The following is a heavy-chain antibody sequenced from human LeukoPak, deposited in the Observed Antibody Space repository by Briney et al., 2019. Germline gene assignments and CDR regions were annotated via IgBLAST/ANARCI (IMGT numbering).Heavy chain of an antibody. CDR3: ARGGDPVQLEPGVGMYGMDV. D-gene: IGHD1-1*01. Sequence: PGGSLRLSCAASGFTFSTYGMHWVRQAPGKGLEWVAAVWSDGSNKYYAGSVKGRFTISRDNSKNTLYLQMNSLRAEDTAVYYCARGGDPVQLEPGVGMYGMDVWGQGTTVTVSS. J-gene: IGHJ6*02. CDR1: GFTFSTYG. CDR2: VWSDGSNK. V-gene: IGHV3-33*01.